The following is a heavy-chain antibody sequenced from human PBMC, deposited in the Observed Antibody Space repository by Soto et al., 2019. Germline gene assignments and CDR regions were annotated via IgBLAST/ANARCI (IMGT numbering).Heavy chain of an antibody. D-gene: IGHD3-16*02. CDR3: AKALGELSPESYDY. CDR1: GFTFSSYA. Sequence: QMQLVESGGGVVQPGRSLRLSCAASGFTFSSYAMHWVRQAPGKGLEWVAVISYDGSDKYYADSVKGRFTISRDNSKNTLNLQMNSLRADDTAVYYCAKALGELSPESYDYWGQGTLLTVSS. J-gene: IGHJ4*02. V-gene: IGHV3-30*18. CDR2: ISYDGSDK.